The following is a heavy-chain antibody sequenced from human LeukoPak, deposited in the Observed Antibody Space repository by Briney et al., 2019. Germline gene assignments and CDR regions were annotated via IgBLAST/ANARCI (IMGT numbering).Heavy chain of an antibody. D-gene: IGHD3-22*01. V-gene: IGHV4-59*01. CDR3: ARAPYYYDSSGYLYYFDY. CDR2: IYYSGST. J-gene: IGHJ4*02. Sequence: SETLSLTCAVYGGSFSGYYWSWIRQPPGKGLEWIGYIYYSGSTNYNPSLKSRVTISVDTSKNQFSLKLSSVAAADTAVYYCARAPYYYDSSGYLYYFDYWGQGTLVTVSS. CDR1: GGSFSGYY.